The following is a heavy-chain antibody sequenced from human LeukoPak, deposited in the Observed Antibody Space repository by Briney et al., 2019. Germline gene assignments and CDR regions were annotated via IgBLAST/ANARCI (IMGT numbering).Heavy chain of an antibody. Sequence: ASVKVSCKTSGYPFTTWEINWVRQAAGQGLEWMGWVHPNGGNTAYAQKFQGRVTMTRDASISTAYMELSGLTSDDTAVYFCARGPRNDPWGQGTLVTVSS. V-gene: IGHV1-8*01. CDR3: ARGPRNDP. J-gene: IGHJ5*02. CDR1: GYPFTTWE. CDR2: VHPNGGNT. D-gene: IGHD1-14*01.